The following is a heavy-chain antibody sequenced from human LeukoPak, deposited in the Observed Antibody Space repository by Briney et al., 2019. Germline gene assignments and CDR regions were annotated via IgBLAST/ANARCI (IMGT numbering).Heavy chain of an antibody. CDR3: ARMSGDPQFFGVVTFFDY. Sequence: ASVKVSCKASGYTFTSYGISWVRQAPVQGLEWMGWISAYNGNTNYAQKVQGKVTMTTDTSTSTAYMELRSLRSDDTALYYCARMSGDPQFFGVVTFFDYWGQGTLVTVSS. V-gene: IGHV1-18*01. CDR2: ISAYNGNT. CDR1: GYTFTSYG. D-gene: IGHD3-3*01. J-gene: IGHJ4*02.